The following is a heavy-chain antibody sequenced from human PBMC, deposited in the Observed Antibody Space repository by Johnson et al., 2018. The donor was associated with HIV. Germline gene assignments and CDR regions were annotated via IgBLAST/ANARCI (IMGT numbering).Heavy chain of an antibody. CDR1: GFTFGSYV. D-gene: IGHD2-15*01. CDR2: ISGSGAST. CDR3: AKEQLLRAFDI. Sequence: VQLVESGGGLVQPGGSLRLSCAASGFTFGSYVMSWVRQAPGKGLEWVSAISGSGASTYYADSLKGRCTISRDNSKNTLYLEMNRLRAEDTVLYYCAKEQLLRAFDIWGQGTMVTVSS. J-gene: IGHJ3*02. V-gene: IGHV3-23*04.